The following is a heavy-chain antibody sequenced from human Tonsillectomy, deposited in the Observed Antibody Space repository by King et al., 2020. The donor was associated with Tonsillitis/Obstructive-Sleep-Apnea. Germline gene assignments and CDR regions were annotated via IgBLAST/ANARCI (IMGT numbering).Heavy chain of an antibody. Sequence: VQLVESGGGLVQPGGSPRLSCAASGFTFSSFWMSWVRQAPGKGLEWVANIKEDGSEKYYVDSVKGRFTISRDNAKNSLYLQMNSLRAEDTAVYYCAGVLDYYDSSGYRPFDIWGQGTMVTVSS. V-gene: IGHV3-7*03. CDR1: GFTFSSFW. J-gene: IGHJ3*02. CDR3: AGVLDYYDSSGYRPFDI. D-gene: IGHD3-22*01. CDR2: IKEDGSEK.